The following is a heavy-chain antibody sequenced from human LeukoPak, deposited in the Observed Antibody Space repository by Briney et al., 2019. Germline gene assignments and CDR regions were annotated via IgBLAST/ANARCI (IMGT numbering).Heavy chain of an antibody. V-gene: IGHV3-48*03. D-gene: IGHD2-2*01. CDR1: GFTFSSYE. Sequence: GGSLRLSCAASGFTFSSYEMSWVRQAPGKGLEWVSYISSSGSTIYYADSVKGRFTISRDNAKNSLYLQMNSLRGEDTAVHYCARRGWLGYCSSTSCPRWFDPWGQGTLVTVSS. CDR2: ISSSGSTI. J-gene: IGHJ5*02. CDR3: ARRGWLGYCSSTSCPRWFDP.